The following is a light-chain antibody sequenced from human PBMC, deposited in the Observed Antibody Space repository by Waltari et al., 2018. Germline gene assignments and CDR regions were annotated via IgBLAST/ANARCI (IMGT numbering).Light chain of an antibody. CDR1: QSISNS. V-gene: IGKV1-5*03. J-gene: IGKJ2*03. Sequence: DIQMTQSPSTLSASVGDTLTITCRASQSISNSLAWYQQKPGKAPKLLIYKASSSGSGVPSRFSGSGSGTEFTLTISSLQPDDFATYYCQQYNTYSSFGQGTKLEIK. CDR2: KAS. CDR3: QQYNTYSS.